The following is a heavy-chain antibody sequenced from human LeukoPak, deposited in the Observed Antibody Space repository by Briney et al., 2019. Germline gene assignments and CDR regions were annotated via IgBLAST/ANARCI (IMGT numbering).Heavy chain of an antibody. V-gene: IGHV1-69*05. CDR3: ASNQYYYDSSGYYHDVFDY. CDR1: GYTFTGYY. D-gene: IGHD3-22*01. CDR2: IIPIFGTA. J-gene: IGHJ4*02. Sequence: ASVKVSCKASGYTFTGYYMHRVRQAPGQGLEWMGRIIPIFGTANYAQKFQGRVTITTDESTSTAYMELSSLRSEDTAVYYCASNQYYYDSSGYYHDVFDYWGQGTLVTVSS.